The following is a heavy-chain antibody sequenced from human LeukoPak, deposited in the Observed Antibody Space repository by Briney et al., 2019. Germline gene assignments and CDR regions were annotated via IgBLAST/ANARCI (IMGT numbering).Heavy chain of an antibody. Sequence: SETLSLTCTVSGGPISGYFWSWIRQPPGKGLEWIGYIHDNGRTTYNPSLRSRVTISVDTSKSQFSLKLNSLTTTDTAVYYCARVGGYSGFYWGQGTLATVSS. CDR3: ARVGGYSGFY. J-gene: IGHJ4*01. V-gene: IGHV4-59*01. CDR2: IHDNGRT. CDR1: GGPISGYF. D-gene: IGHD5-12*01.